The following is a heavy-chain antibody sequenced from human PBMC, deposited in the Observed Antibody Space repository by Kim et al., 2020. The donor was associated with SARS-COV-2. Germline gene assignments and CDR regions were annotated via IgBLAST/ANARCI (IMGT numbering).Heavy chain of an antibody. CDR1: GFTFSSYA. V-gene: IGHV3-64D*09. CDR3: VKDYYYDSTGYNYFDY. CDR2: LSSNGGST. Sequence: GGSLRLSCSASGFTFSSYAMHWVRQAPGKGLEYVSTLSSNGGSTYYADSVKGRFTISRDNSKNSLYLQMSSLTAEDTAVYYCVKDYYYDSTGYNYFDYWGQGTLVTVSS. J-gene: IGHJ4*02. D-gene: IGHD3-22*01.